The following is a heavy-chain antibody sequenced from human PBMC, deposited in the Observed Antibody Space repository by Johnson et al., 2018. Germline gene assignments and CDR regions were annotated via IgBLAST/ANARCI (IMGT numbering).Heavy chain of an antibody. V-gene: IGHV3-9*01. CDR1: GFTFDDYA. CDR3: AKTRGYDQDSFDI. CDR2: IRWNSGSI. D-gene: IGHD5-12*01. Sequence: EVQLLETGGGLVQPGGSXRLSCAASGFTFDDYAMHWVRQAPGKGLEWVSGIRWNSGSIGYADSVKGRFTISRDNAKNSLYLQMNSLRTEDTALYYCAKTRGYDQDSFDIWGQGTMVTVSS. J-gene: IGHJ3*02.